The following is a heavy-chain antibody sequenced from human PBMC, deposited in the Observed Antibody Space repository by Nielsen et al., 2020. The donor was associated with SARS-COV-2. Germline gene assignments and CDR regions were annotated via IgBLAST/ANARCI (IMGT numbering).Heavy chain of an antibody. CDR1: GFTFDDYA. CDR3: AKDIYYYDSSGYYS. D-gene: IGHD3-22*01. V-gene: IGHV3-9*01. J-gene: IGHJ5*02. CDR2: ISWNSGSI. Sequence: SLKISCAASGFTFDDYAMHWVRQAPGKGLEWVSGISWNSGSIGYADSVKGRFTISRDNAKNSLYLQMNSLRAEDTALYYCAKDIYYYDSSGYYSWGQGTLVTVSS.